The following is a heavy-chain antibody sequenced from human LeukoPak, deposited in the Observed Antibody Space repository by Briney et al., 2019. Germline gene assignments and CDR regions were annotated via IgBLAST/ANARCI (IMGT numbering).Heavy chain of an antibody. CDR3: AKDLLYYYDSSGYYSSLLEDDY. CDR1: GFTFSSYS. Sequence: NTGGSLRLSCAASGFTFSSYSMNWVRQAPGKGLEWVSSISSSSSYIYYADSVKGRFTISRDNSKNTLYLQMNSLRAEDTAVYYCAKDLLYYYDSSGYYSSLLEDDYWGQGTLVTVSS. V-gene: IGHV3-21*04. D-gene: IGHD3-22*01. CDR2: ISSSSSYI. J-gene: IGHJ4*02.